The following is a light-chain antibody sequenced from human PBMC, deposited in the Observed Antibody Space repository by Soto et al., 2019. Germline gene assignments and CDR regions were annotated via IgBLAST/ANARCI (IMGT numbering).Light chain of an antibody. CDR3: QQYGSLSWT. J-gene: IGKJ1*01. V-gene: IGKV3-20*01. CDR1: QSVSSSY. Sequence: EFVLTQSPGTLSLSPGERATLSCRASQSVSSSYLAWYQQKPGQAPRLLIYGASSRATGIPDRFSGSGSGTDFTLTISRLEPEDFAVYHCQQYGSLSWTFGQGTKVDIK. CDR2: GAS.